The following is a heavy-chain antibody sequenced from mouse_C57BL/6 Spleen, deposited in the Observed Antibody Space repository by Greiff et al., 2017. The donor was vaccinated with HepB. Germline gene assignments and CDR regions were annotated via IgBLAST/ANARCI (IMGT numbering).Heavy chain of an antibody. D-gene: IGHD4-1*02. CDR2: LYPGSGST. J-gene: IGHJ3*01. Sequence: VQLQQSGAELVKPGASVKMSCKASGYTFTSYWITWVKQRPGQGLGWIGDLYPGSGSTNYNEKFKSKATLTVDTSSSTAYMQLSSLTSEVSAVYYCARGPTGFAYWGQGTLVTVSA. CDR1: GYTFTSYW. V-gene: IGHV1-55*01. CDR3: ARGPTGFAY.